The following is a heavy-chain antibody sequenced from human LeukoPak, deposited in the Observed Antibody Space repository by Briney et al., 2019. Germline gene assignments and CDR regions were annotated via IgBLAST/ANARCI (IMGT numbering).Heavy chain of an antibody. Sequence: SETLSLTCAVYGGSFSGYYWSWIRQPPGKGLEWIGEINHSGSTNYNPSLKSRVTISVDTSKNQFSLKLSSVTAADTAVYYCARVFVWRPGWGSGSYYFDYWGQGTLVTVSS. CDR3: ARVFVWRPGWGSGSYYFDY. J-gene: IGHJ4*02. D-gene: IGHD3-16*01. CDR2: INHSGST. CDR1: GGSFSGYY. V-gene: IGHV4-34*01.